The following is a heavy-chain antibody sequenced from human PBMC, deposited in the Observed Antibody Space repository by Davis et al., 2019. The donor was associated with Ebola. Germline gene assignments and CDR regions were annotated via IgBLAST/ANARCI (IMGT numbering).Heavy chain of an antibody. V-gene: IGHV3-7*03. CDR2: IKQEGREK. CDR3: AITNRGPVADTGDY. J-gene: IGHJ4*02. CDR1: GSTFSNYW. Sequence: GGSLRPSCVAPGSTFSNYWMTWDRQAPVRGLEWVANIKQEGREKQYVDSVRGRFTISRDNAKNSLYLQMNSLRAEDTAVYYCAITNRGPVADTGDYWGQGTLVTVSS. D-gene: IGHD6-19*01.